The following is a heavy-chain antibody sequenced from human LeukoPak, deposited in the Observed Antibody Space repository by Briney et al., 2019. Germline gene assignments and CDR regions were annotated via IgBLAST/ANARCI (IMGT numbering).Heavy chain of an antibody. V-gene: IGHV1-46*01. CDR3: ARDNSVGDNAWWFDP. J-gene: IGHJ5*02. D-gene: IGHD1-26*01. Sequence: ASVKVSCKASGYSFTSNYMHWVRQAPGQGLEWVGLINPTGTSTTYAQKFQGRVTMTRDMSTTTDYMELSSLRSEDTAVYYCARDNSVGDNAWWFDPWGQGTLVTVSS. CDR2: INPTGTST. CDR1: GYSFTSNY.